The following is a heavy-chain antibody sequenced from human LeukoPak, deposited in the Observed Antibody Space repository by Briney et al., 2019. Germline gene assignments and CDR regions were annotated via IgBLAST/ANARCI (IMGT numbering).Heavy chain of an antibody. CDR2: ISYDGSNK. CDR3: ARDEGFGSSPPLDY. Sequence: PGGSLRLSCAASGFTFSSYAMHWVRQAPGKGLEWVAVISYDGSNKYYADSVKGRFTISRDNSKNTLYLQMNSLRAEDTAVYYCARDEGFGSSPPLDYWGQGTLVTVSS. D-gene: IGHD6-13*01. J-gene: IGHJ4*02. CDR1: GFTFSSYA. V-gene: IGHV3-30-3*01.